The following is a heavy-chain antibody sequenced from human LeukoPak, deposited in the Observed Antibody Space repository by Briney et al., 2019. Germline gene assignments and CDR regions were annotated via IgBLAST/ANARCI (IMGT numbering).Heavy chain of an antibody. CDR2: IYTSGST. D-gene: IGHD2-2*01. V-gene: IGHV4-4*07. CDR3: AASDCSSTSCYGY. J-gene: IGHJ4*02. Sequence: SETLSLTCTVSGGSISSYYWSWIRPPAGKGLEWIGRIYTSGSTNYNPSRKSRVTMSVDTSKNQFSLKLSSVTAADTAVYYCAASDCSSTSCYGYWGQGTLVTVSS. CDR1: GGSISSYY.